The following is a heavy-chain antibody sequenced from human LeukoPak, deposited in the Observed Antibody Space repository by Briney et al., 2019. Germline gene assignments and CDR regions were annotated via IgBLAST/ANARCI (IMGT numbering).Heavy chain of an antibody. CDR1: GDSISNYY. J-gene: IGHJ6*03. CDR2: LYHSGAA. CDR3: ARLGKTYYMDV. Sequence: PSETLSLTCTVSGDSISNYYWTWIRQTPRKGLEWIGNLYHSGAADYNPSLKTRVTTSVDTSKDQFSLSLRSSTAADTAVYFCARLGKTYYMDVWGTGTTVTVSS. D-gene: IGHD1/OR15-1a*01. V-gene: IGHV4-59*08.